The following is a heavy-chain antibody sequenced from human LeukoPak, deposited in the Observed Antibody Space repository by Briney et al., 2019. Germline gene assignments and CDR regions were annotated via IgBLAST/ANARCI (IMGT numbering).Heavy chain of an antibody. CDR3: AKAGPYDWVDREGYYFDY. CDR2: ISGSGGST. V-gene: IGHV3-23*01. J-gene: IGHJ4*02. Sequence: GGSLRLSCAASGFTFSSYAMSWVRQAPGKGLEWVSAISGSGGSTYYADSVKGRFTISRDSSKNTLYLQMNSLRAEDTAVYYCAKAGPYDWVDREGYYFDYWGQGTLVTVSS. CDR1: GFTFSSYA. D-gene: IGHD3-16*01.